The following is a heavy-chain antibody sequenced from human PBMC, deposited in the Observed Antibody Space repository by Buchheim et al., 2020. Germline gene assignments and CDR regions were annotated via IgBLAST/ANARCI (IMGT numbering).Heavy chain of an antibody. CDR2: ITSGSTNT. V-gene: IGHV3-11*06. Sequence: QVQLMESGGGLVKPGGSLRLSCAASGFTLSDYYMNWIRQAPGKGLEWVSYITSGSTNTKYADSVKGRFTISRDDAKKTLFLQLNSLRVEDTAVSYCAREVGYSSSRPFDTWGQGTL. J-gene: IGHJ4*02. D-gene: IGHD6-13*01. CDR3: AREVGYSSSRPFDT. CDR1: GFTLSDYY.